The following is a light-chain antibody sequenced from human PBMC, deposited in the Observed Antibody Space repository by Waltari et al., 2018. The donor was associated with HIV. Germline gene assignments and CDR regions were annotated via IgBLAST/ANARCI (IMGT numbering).Light chain of an antibody. V-gene: IGKV4-1*01. CDR1: QSLLYSSKNENF. Sequence: DIVMTQSPHSLALSLGERATIHCKSSQSLLYSSKNENFLAWYQQKPGQTPQLLIYSASTRGSGVPDRFSGSGSGTDFTLTINSLQSGDVAVYFCQQYYTTPPTFGQGTRVEIK. J-gene: IGKJ1*01. CDR2: SAS. CDR3: QQYYTTPPT.